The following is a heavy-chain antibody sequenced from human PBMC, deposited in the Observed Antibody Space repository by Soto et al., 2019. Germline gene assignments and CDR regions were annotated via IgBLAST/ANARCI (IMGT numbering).Heavy chain of an antibody. Sequence: PGGSLRLSCAASGFTFNSYAMHWVRQAPGKGLEWVAVISYDGRNKYYADSVKGRFTISRDNSKNTLYLQMNSLRAEDTAVYYCARDTFMTTVTTVDYWGQGTLVTVSS. CDR3: ARDTFMTTVTTVDY. CDR1: GFTFNSYA. D-gene: IGHD4-17*01. CDR2: ISYDGRNK. J-gene: IGHJ4*02. V-gene: IGHV3-30-3*01.